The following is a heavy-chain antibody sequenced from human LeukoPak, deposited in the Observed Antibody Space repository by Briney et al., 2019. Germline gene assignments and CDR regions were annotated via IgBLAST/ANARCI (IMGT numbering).Heavy chain of an antibody. CDR3: ARDLGAVTGNFDY. CDR2: IWYDGSNK. D-gene: IGHD6-19*01. Sequence: GGSLRLSCEASGFTFSSYDMRWVRQAPGKGLEWVAVIWYDGSNKYYTDSVKGRFTISRDNPKNTLYLQMNSLRAEDTAVYYCARDLGAVTGNFDYWGQGTLVTVSS. CDR1: GFTFSSYD. V-gene: IGHV3-33*01. J-gene: IGHJ4*02.